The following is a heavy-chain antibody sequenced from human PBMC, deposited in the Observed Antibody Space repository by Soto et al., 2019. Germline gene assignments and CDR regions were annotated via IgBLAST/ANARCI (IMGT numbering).Heavy chain of an antibody. J-gene: IGHJ4*02. CDR2: IYYSGST. D-gene: IGHD4-17*01. CDR1: GGSVSSGSYY. CDR3: ARWIYGDGFDY. Sequence: QVQLQESGPGLVKPSETLSLTCTVSGGSVSSGSYYWSWIRQPPGKGLEWIGYIYYSGSTNYNPPRKSRVTISVDTSKNQFSLKLSSVTAADTAVYYCARWIYGDGFDYWGQGTLVTVSS. V-gene: IGHV4-61*01.